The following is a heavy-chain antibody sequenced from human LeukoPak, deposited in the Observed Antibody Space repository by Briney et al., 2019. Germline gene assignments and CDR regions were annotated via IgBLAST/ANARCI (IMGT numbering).Heavy chain of an antibody. Sequence: GGSLRLSCTASGFTLSSYEMSWIRQAPGKGLELVSSIDYSGGSTHYADSVMGRVAISRDNSKNTLYLQMNSLRAEDTAVYYCVSRYCSGGSCPYYYYYYMDVWGKGTTVTVSS. CDR2: IDYSGGST. CDR1: GFTLSSYE. J-gene: IGHJ6*03. CDR3: VSRYCSGGSCPYYYYYYMDV. D-gene: IGHD2-15*01. V-gene: IGHV3-23*01.